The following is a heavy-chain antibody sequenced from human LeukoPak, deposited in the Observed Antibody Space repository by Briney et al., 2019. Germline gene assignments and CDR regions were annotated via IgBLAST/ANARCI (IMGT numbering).Heavy chain of an antibody. V-gene: IGHV1-18*01. CDR1: GYTFTSYA. D-gene: IGHD3-22*01. CDR3: ARAWYYYDSSGSPLDAFDI. Sequence: ASVKVSCKASGYTFTSYALNWVRQAPGQGLEWMGWISAYNGNTNYAQKLQGRVTMTTDTSTSTAYMELRSLRSDDTAVYYCARAWYYYDSSGSPLDAFDIWGQGTMVTVSS. J-gene: IGHJ3*02. CDR2: ISAYNGNT.